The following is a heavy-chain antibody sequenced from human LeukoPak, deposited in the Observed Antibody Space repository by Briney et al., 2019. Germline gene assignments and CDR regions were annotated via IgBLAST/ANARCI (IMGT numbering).Heavy chain of an antibody. J-gene: IGHJ4*02. V-gene: IGHV3-9*01. D-gene: IGHD5-18*01. Sequence: GGSLRLSCAASGFTFSSYAMHWVRQAPGKGLEWVSGISWNSGSIGYADSVKGRFTISRDNAKNSLYLQMNSLRAEDTALYYCAKGYSYASFDYWGQGTLVTVSS. CDR1: GFTFSSYA. CDR3: AKGYSYASFDY. CDR2: ISWNSGSI.